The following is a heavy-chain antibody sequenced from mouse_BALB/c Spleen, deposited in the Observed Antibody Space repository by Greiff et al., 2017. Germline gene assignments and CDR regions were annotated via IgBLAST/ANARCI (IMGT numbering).Heavy chain of an antibody. CDR3: ARQGTSFAY. Sequence: EVQGVESGGDLVKPGGSLKLSCAASGFTFSSYGMSWVRQTPDKRLEWVATISSGGSYTYYPDSVKGRFTISRDNAKNTLYLQMSSLKSEDTAMYYCARQGTSFAYWGQGTLVTVSA. V-gene: IGHV5-6*01. CDR2: ISSGGSYT. CDR1: GFTFSSYG. J-gene: IGHJ3*01.